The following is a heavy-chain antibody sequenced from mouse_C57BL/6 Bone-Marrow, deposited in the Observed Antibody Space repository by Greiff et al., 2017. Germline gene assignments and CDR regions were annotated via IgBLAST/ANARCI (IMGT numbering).Heavy chain of an antibody. J-gene: IGHJ2*01. CDR3: SSFEGNYFDF. CDR1: GFNIKDDY. V-gene: IGHV14-4*01. Sequence: EVQLQQSGAELVRPGASVKLSCTASGFNIKDDYIHWVKQRPEQGLEWIGWIDPEIGDTEYASKFQGKATITSDTSSNTAYLQLSSLTSEDTAVYYSSSFEGNYFDFWGQGTPLTGAS. CDR2: IDPEIGDT.